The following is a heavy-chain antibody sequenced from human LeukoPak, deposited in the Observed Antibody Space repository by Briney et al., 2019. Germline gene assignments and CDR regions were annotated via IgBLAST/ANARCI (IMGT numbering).Heavy chain of an antibody. D-gene: IGHD2-2*01. CDR3: ARAEDIVVVPAAKTPVGGFDY. CDR1: GGSISSYY. Sequence: SETLSLTCTVSGGSISSYYWSWIRQPPGKGLEWVGYIFYSGSTNYNTSLKSRVTIAVDTSNNQFFLKLSSVTAADTAVYYCARAEDIVVVPAAKTPVGGFDYWGQGTLVTVSS. CDR2: IFYSGST. J-gene: IGHJ4*02. V-gene: IGHV4-59*01.